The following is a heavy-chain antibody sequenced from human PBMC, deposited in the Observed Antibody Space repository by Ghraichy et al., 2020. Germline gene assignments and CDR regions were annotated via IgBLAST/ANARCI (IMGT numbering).Heavy chain of an antibody. D-gene: IGHD3-16*01. Sequence: GGSLRLSCGASGFTFSSYAMSWVRQAPGQGLEWVSGISVSGVSTYYADSVKGRFTISRDNSKNTLYLQMNSLRAEDTAVYYCAKDPSWGSVTYSFDYWGQGTLVTVSS. J-gene: IGHJ4*02. V-gene: IGHV3-23*01. CDR3: AKDPSWGSVTYSFDY. CDR1: GFTFSSYA. CDR2: ISVSGVST.